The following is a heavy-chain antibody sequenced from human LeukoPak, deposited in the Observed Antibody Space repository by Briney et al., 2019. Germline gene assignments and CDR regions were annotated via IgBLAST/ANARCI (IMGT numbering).Heavy chain of an antibody. CDR3: AKLTVY. CDR2: ITRTDGST. Sequence: GGSLRLSCAASGFTFSSYSMSWVRQAPGKGLEWVSTITRTDGSTYYADSVKGRFTISRDYSKNTVYLQMNSLRAEDTAVYYCAKLTVYWGQGTLVTVSS. J-gene: IGHJ4*02. CDR1: GFTFSSYS. D-gene: IGHD4-17*01. V-gene: IGHV3-23*01.